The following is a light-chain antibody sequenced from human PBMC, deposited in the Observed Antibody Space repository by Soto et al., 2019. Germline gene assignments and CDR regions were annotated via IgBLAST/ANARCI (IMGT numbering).Light chain of an antibody. CDR1: QSVSSSY. Sequence: EIVLTQSPGTLSLYPGERATLSCRASQSVSSSYLAWYQQKPGQAPRLLIYGASSRATGIPDRFSGSGSGTDFTLTISRLEPEDFAVYYCQQYGKSPPWTFGQGTKVDI. CDR3: QQYGKSPPWT. V-gene: IGKV3-20*01. J-gene: IGKJ1*01. CDR2: GAS.